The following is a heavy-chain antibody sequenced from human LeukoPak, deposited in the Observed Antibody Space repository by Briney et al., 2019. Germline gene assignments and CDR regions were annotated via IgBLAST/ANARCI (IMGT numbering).Heavy chain of an antibody. Sequence: GGSLRLSCAVSGFTFSDYYMSWIRQAPGKGLEWISYISSSGSAIYYADSVKGRFTISRDNAKNSLYLQMSSLRAEDTAVYYCAREHTSGWNTFDYRGQGTLVTVSS. J-gene: IGHJ4*02. V-gene: IGHV3-11*01. D-gene: IGHD6-19*01. CDR1: GFTFSDYY. CDR2: ISSSGSAI. CDR3: AREHTSGWNTFDY.